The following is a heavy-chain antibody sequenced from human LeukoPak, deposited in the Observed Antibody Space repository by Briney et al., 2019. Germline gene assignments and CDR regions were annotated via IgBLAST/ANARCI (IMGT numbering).Heavy chain of an antibody. CDR3: ARAGGYSYGYDY. J-gene: IGHJ4*02. Sequence: GGSLRLSCAASGFTFSYYWMSWVRQAPGKGLEWVANIKQDGSEEYYVDSVKGRFTISRDNAKNSLYLQMNSLRAEDTAVYYCARAGGYSYGYDYWGQGTLVTVSS. D-gene: IGHD5-18*01. CDR2: IKQDGSEE. V-gene: IGHV3-7*03. CDR1: GFTFSYYW.